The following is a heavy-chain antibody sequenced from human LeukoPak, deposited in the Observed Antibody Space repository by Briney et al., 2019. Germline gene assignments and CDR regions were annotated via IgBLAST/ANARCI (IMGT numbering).Heavy chain of an antibody. CDR1: GFSFGSFE. Sequence: GGSLRLSCAASGFSFGSFEMNWVRQAPGKGLEWVSYISSSGSTIDYADSVKGRFTISRDNAKNSLYLQMNSLRAEDTAVYYCARDLDYGGRSNFDHWGQGTLVTVSS. V-gene: IGHV3-48*03. J-gene: IGHJ4*02. D-gene: IGHD4-23*01. CDR2: ISSSGSTI. CDR3: ARDLDYGGRSNFDH.